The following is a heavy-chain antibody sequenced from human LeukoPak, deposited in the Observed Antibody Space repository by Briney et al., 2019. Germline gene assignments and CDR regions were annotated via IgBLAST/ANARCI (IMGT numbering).Heavy chain of an antibody. V-gene: IGHV3-48*03. CDR2: ISSSCSTI. J-gene: IGHJ3*02. CDR3: ARGAIGYCSGGSCYSDDAFDI. Sequence: GGSLRLSCAASGFTFSSYEMNWVRQAPGKGLEWVSYISSSCSTIYYADSVKGRFTISRDNAKNSLYLQMHSLRAEDTAVSYCARGAIGYCSGGSCYSDDAFDIWGQGTMVTVSS. D-gene: IGHD2-15*01. CDR1: GFTFSSYE.